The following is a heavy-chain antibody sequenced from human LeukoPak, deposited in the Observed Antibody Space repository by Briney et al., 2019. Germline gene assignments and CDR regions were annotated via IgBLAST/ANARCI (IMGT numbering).Heavy chain of an antibody. V-gene: IGHV3-30-3*01. Sequence: GGSLRLSCAASGFTFSSYAMHWVGQAPGKGLEWVAVISYDGSNKYYADSVKGRFTISRDNSKNTLYLQMNSLRAEDTAVYYCARDASPKGKFDYWGQGTLVTVSS. D-gene: IGHD4-23*01. CDR3: ARDASPKGKFDY. J-gene: IGHJ4*02. CDR1: GFTFSSYA. CDR2: ISYDGSNK.